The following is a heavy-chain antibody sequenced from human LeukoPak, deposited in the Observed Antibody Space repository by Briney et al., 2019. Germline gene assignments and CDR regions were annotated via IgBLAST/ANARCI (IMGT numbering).Heavy chain of an antibody. V-gene: IGHV1-2*06. D-gene: IGHD1-26*01. CDR3: ARGIYSHDLYFYMDV. CDR1: GYAFTGYY. Sequence: ASVKVSCTASGYAFTGYYMDWVRQAPGQGLEWMGRINPNSGATNYAQKFQGRVTMTRDTSISTAYMEFNGLRSDDTAVYYCARGIYSHDLYFYMDVWGKGTTVTVYS. J-gene: IGHJ6*03. CDR2: INPNSGAT.